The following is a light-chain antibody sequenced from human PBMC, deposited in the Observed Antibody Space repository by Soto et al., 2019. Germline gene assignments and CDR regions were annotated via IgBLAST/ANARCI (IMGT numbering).Light chain of an antibody. CDR1: RSLLDSNGYNY. CDR2: LAS. J-gene: IGKJ1*01. CDR3: MQALQMRT. Sequence: DIVMTQSPLSLPVTPGEPASISCRSSRSLLDSNGYNYLDWYLQKPGQSPQLLLYLASNRASGVPDRFSGSGSGTDFTLKISRVEAEDVGVYYCMQALQMRTFGQGTKVEIK. V-gene: IGKV2-28*01.